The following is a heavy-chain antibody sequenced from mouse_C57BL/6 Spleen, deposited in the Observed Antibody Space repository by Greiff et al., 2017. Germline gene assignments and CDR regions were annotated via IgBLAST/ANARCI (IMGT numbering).Heavy chain of an antibody. J-gene: IGHJ1*03. Sequence: QVQLKQSGAELVRPGASVKLSCKASGYTFTDYYINWVKQRPGQGLEWIARIYPGSGNTYYNEKFKGKATLTAEKSSSTAYMQLSSLTSEDSAVYFCARGGNYVYFDVWGTGTTVTVSS. V-gene: IGHV1-76*01. D-gene: IGHD2-1*01. CDR2: IYPGSGNT. CDR3: ARGGNYVYFDV. CDR1: GYTFTDYY.